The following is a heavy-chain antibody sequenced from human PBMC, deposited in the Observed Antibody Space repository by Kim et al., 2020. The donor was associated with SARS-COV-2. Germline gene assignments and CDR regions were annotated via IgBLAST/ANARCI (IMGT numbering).Heavy chain of an antibody. CDR2: IYYSGST. CDR3: ARGGDYYGSGSYPYYYGMDV. J-gene: IGHJ6*02. CDR1: GGSISSGGYY. Sequence: SETLSLTCTVSGGSISSGGYYWSWIRQHPGKGLEWIGYIYYSGSTYYNPSLKSRVTISVDTSKNQFSLKLSSVTAADTAVYYCARGGDYYGSGSYPYYYGMDVWGQGTTVTVSS. V-gene: IGHV4-31*03. D-gene: IGHD3-10*01.